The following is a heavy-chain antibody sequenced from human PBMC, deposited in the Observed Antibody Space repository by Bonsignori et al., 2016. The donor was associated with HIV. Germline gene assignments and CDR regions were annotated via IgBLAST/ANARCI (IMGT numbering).Heavy chain of an antibody. V-gene: IGHV1-8*03. CDR1: GYSFTSFD. CDR3: TRGQGTSGWFDP. CDR2: MNPNSGTT. J-gene: IGHJ5*02. Sequence: QVQLVQSGAEVKKPGASVKVSCKASGYSFTSFDINWVRQATGQGLEWMGWMNPNSGTTGFVQKFQGRITITRNTSLSSAFMELSSLTSEDTAVYYCTRGQGTSGWFDPWGTREPWSP.